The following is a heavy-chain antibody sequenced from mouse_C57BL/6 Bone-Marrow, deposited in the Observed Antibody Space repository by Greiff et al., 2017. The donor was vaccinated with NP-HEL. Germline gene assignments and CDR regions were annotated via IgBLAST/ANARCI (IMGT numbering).Heavy chain of an antibody. CDR3: ARLQGY. CDR2: INPGSGGT. Sequence: VQLQESGAELVRPGTSVKVSCKASGYAFTNYLIEWVKQRPGQGLEWIGVINPGSGGTNYNEKFKGKATLTADKSSSTAYMQLSSLTSEDSAVYFCARLQGYWGQGTTLTVSS. V-gene: IGHV1-54*01. CDR1: GYAFTNYL. J-gene: IGHJ2*01.